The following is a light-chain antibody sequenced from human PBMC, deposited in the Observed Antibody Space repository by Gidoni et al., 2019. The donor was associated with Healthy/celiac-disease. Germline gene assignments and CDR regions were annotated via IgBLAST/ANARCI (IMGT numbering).Light chain of an antibody. CDR1: QSVRSN. V-gene: IGKV3-15*01. CDR2: GAS. J-gene: IGKJ2*01. Sequence: EIVMTQSPATLSVSPGERATLSCRASQSVRSNLAWYQQKPGPAPRPLIYGASTRATGIPARFSGSGSGTEFTLTISSLQSEDFAVYYCQQYNNWPQTFGQGTKLEIK. CDR3: QQYNNWPQT.